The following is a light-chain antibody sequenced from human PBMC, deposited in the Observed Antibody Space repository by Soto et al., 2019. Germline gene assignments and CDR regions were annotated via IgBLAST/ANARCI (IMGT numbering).Light chain of an antibody. CDR2: AAS. V-gene: IGKV3-11*01. J-gene: IGKJ5*01. CDR3: QQRRHRNVA. CDR1: QRVXNN. Sequence: TQCPAPVSVSQGESATLSCRASQRVXNNFVWDERKPGQAPRVLXYAASKRATGIPTSLSGSGSGTDFPRTISRLKPEECSGYYCQQRRHRNVAFGHGTRMAIK.